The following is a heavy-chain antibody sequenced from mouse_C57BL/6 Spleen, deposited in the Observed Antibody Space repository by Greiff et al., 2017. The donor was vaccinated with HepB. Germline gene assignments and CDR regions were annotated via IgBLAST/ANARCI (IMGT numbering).Heavy chain of an antibody. Sequence: QVQLQQPGAELVKPGASVKLSCKASGYTFTSYWMHWVKQRPGQGLEWIGMIHPNSGSTNYNEKFKSKATLTVDKSSSTAYMQLSSLTSEDSAVYYCARSGVDYYGSSYGFAYWGQGTLVTVSA. D-gene: IGHD1-1*01. CDR2: IHPNSGST. J-gene: IGHJ3*01. V-gene: IGHV1-64*01. CDR1: GYTFTSYW. CDR3: ARSGVDYYGSSYGFAY.